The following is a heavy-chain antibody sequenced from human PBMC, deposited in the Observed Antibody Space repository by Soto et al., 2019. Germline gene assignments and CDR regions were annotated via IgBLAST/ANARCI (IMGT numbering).Heavy chain of an antibody. D-gene: IGHD6-25*01. CDR3: ARRHGYSRDWFFDY. CDR1: GYTFIDYY. J-gene: IGHJ4*02. V-gene: IGHV1-2*02. Sequence: QVRLVQSGAEVREPGASLKVSCQASGYTFIDYYIHWLRQVPGQGLQWMGWINPNGGGTKYVENFAGRVTMSGDTSISTAYLEVSGLRSDDTDIYFWARRHGYSRDWFFDYGGQGTLITVSS. CDR2: INPNGGGT.